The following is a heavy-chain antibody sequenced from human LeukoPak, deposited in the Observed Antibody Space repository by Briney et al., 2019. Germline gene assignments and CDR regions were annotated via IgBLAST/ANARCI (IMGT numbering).Heavy chain of an antibody. CDR1: GFTFSSYA. V-gene: IGHV3-30*04. Sequence: PGGSLRLSCAASGFTFSSYAMHWVRQAPGKGLEWVAVISYDGSNKYYADSVKGRFTISRDNSKNTLYLQMNSLRAEDTAVYYCASVMGYDIRWLLWGSEYYMDVWGKGTTVTDSS. D-gene: IGHD2-2*01. CDR3: ASVMGYDIRWLLWGSEYYMDV. J-gene: IGHJ6*03. CDR2: ISYDGSNK.